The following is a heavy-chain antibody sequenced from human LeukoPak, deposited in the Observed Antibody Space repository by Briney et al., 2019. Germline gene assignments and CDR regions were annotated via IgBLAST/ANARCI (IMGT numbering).Heavy chain of an antibody. CDR1: GGSFSGYY. J-gene: IGHJ6*03. D-gene: IGHD3-10*01. Sequence: SETLSLTCAVYGGSFSGYYWSWIRQPPGKGLEWIGEINHSGSTNYNPSLKSRVTISVDTSKNQFSLKLSSVTAADTAVYYCARESELLWFGELSPRARYYYYMDVWGKGTTVTISS. CDR3: ARESELLWFGELSPRARYYYYMDV. CDR2: INHSGST. V-gene: IGHV4-34*01.